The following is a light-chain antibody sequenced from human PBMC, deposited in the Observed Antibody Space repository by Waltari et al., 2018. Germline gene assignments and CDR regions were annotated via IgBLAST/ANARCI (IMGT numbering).Light chain of an antibody. CDR1: SSNIGNYF. J-gene: IGLJ2*01. V-gene: IGLV1-51*01. CDR3: ATWDNSLTDVV. Sequence: QSVLTQPPSVSAAPGQKVTISCSGSSSNIGNYFVSWYPQLPGAAPKLLIYDNNKRPSGIPDRCSASKSGTSATLGITGLQIGDEADYYCATWDNSLTDVVFGGGTKLTVL. CDR2: DNN.